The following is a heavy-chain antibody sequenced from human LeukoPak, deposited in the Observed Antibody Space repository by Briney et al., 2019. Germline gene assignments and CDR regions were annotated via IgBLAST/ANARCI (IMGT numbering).Heavy chain of an antibody. CDR3: ARGRSKRDS. V-gene: IGHV4-59*12. CDR1: GGSISNYY. CDR2: IYYIGSS. J-gene: IGHJ5*02. Sequence: SETLSLTCTVSGGSISNYYWSWIRQPPGKGLEWIGYIYYIGSSNYNPSLKSRVTISVDTSKNHFSLKLSSVTAADTAVYYCARGRSKRDSWGQGTLVTVSS.